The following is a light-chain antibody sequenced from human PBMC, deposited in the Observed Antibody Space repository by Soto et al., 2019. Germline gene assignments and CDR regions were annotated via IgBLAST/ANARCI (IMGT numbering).Light chain of an antibody. CDR1: SIEVGAYGY. CDR2: EVS. J-gene: IGLJ2*01. V-gene: IGLV2-14*01. Sequence: QSALTQPASVSGSPGQSITISCTGTSIEVGAYGYVSWYQQHPGKAPKLMIYEVSYRPSGVSNRFSGSKSGNAASLTISGLQAEDEADYYCSSYTTSSTVVFGGGTKVTVL. CDR3: SSYTTSSTVV.